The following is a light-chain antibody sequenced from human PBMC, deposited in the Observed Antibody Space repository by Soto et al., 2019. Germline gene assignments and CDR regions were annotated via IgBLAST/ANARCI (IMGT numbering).Light chain of an antibody. CDR1: QSVSSSY. Sequence: EIVLTQSPATLSLSPGERATLSCRASQSVSSSYLAWYQQKPGQAPRRLIYGASSRATGIPDRFSGSGSGTDFTLTISSLEPEDFAVYYCQQYGNSQLTFGGGTKVDIK. CDR3: QQYGNSQLT. CDR2: GAS. V-gene: IGKV3-20*01. J-gene: IGKJ4*01.